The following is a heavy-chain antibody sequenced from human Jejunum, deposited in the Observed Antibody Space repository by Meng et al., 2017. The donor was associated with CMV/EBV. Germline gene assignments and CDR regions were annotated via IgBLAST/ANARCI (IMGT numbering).Heavy chain of an antibody. CDR1: SISSYY. V-gene: IGHV4-59*01. D-gene: IGHD3-22*01. CDR2: VSYTGA. Sequence: SISSYYWSWIRQSPGKGLAWIAYVSYTGANKNPSLQSRVSTSMDTSKNQFSLKLKSVTAADTAVYYCARDRHYNDMSGYYRYFDYWGQGMLVTVSS. CDR3: ARDRHYNDMSGYYRYFDY. J-gene: IGHJ4*02.